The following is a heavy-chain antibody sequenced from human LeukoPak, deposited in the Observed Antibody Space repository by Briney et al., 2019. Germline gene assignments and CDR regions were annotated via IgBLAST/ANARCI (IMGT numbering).Heavy chain of an antibody. D-gene: IGHD4-17*01. J-gene: IGHJ4*02. Sequence: SETLSLTCTLPLGSICRGDYYCRWIRQPPGEGLEWLGYIYYSGSTYYNPSLKSRVTISVDTSKNQFSLKLSSVTAADTAVYYCARGLRYGDYYFDYWGQGTLVTVSS. CDR2: IYYSGST. CDR1: LGSICRGDYY. V-gene: IGHV4-30-4*01. CDR3: ARGLRYGDYYFDY.